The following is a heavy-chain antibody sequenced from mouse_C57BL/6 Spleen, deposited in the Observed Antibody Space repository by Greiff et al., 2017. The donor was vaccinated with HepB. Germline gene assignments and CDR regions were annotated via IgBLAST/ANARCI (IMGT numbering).Heavy chain of an antibody. J-gene: IGHJ4*01. CDR2: ISDGGSYT. Sequence: EVMLVESGGGLVKPGGSLKLSCAASGFTFSSYAMSWVRQTPEKRLEWVATISDGGSYTYYPDNVKGRFTISRDNAKNNLYLQMSHLKSEDTAMYYCARAYDGYYAMDYWGQGTSVTVSS. V-gene: IGHV5-4*03. CDR3: ARAYDGYYAMDY. CDR1: GFTFSSYA. D-gene: IGHD2-3*01.